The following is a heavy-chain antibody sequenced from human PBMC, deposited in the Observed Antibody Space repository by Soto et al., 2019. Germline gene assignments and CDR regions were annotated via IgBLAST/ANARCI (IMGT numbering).Heavy chain of an antibody. Sequence: EVQLLESGGGLVQPGGSLRLSCAASGFTFSSYAMRWVRQAPGKGLEWVSTISGSGGSTYYADSVKGRFTISRDNSKNTLYLQMNSLRAEDTAVYYCARRGSGSYYDYWGQGTLVTVSS. V-gene: IGHV3-23*01. D-gene: IGHD1-26*01. CDR2: ISGSGGST. CDR3: ARRGSGSYYDY. J-gene: IGHJ4*02. CDR1: GFTFSSYA.